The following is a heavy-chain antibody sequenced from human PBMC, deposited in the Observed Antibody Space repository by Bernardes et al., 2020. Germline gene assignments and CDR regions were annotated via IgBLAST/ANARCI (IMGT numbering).Heavy chain of an antibody. V-gene: IGHV4-34*01. D-gene: IGHD2-2*02. CDR2: INHSGST. J-gene: IGHJ5*02. Sequence: SETLSLTCAVYGGSFSGYYWSWIRQPPGKGLEWIGEINHSGSTNYNPSLKSRVTISVDTSKNQFSLKLSSVTAADTAVYYCARAPTVPAAIRGGGNWFDPWGQGTLVTVSS. CDR3: ARAPTVPAAIRGGGNWFDP. CDR1: GGSFSGYY.